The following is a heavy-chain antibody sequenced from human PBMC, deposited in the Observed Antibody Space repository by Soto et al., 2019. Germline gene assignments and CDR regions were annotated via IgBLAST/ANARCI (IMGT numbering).Heavy chain of an antibody. CDR2: IYYSGST. Sequence: PSETLSLTCTVSGGPISSYYWSWIRQPPGKGLEWIGYIYYSGSTNYNPSLKSRVTISVDTSKNQFSLKLSSVSAADTAVYYCATEDRDGYNYFDYWGQGTLVNVA. J-gene: IGHJ4*02. V-gene: IGHV4-59*01. D-gene: IGHD5-12*01. CDR1: GGPISSYY. CDR3: ATEDRDGYNYFDY.